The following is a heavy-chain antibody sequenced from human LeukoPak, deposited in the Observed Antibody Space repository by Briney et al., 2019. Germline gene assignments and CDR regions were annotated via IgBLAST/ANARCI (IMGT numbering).Heavy chain of an antibody. Sequence: SETLSLTCTVSGGSISSYYWSWIRQPPGKGLEWIGYIYYSGSTNYNPSLKSRVTTSVDTSKNQFSLKLSSVTAADTAVYYCARGRRWLPGYWGQGTLVTVSS. D-gene: IGHD5-24*01. CDR1: GGSISSYY. V-gene: IGHV4-59*12. CDR3: ARGRRWLPGY. J-gene: IGHJ4*02. CDR2: IYYSGST.